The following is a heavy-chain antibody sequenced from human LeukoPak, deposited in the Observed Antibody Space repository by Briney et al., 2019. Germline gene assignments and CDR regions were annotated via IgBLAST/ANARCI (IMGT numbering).Heavy chain of an antibody. J-gene: IGHJ5*02. CDR2: INSDGSST. CDR1: GFTFSSYW. Sequence: PGGSLRLSCAASGFTFSSYWMHWVRQAPGKGLVWVSRINSDGSSTSYADSVKGRFTISRDNAKNTLYLQMNSLRAEDTAVYYCARGYCSGGSCYSPWFDPWGQGTLVTVSS. V-gene: IGHV3-74*01. CDR3: ARGYCSGGSCYSPWFDP. D-gene: IGHD2-15*01.